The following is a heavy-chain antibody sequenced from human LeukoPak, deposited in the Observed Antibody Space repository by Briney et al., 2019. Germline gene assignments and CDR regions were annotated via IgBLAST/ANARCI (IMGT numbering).Heavy chain of an antibody. CDR2: ISASGGST. V-gene: IGHV3-23*01. CDR3: AKDASSGTYYDY. Sequence: GGSLRLSCAASGFSFSAYDMSWVRQAPGKGLEWVSAISASGGSTYTADSVKGRITISRDNSKNTLYLEVNSLRADGTAVYYCAKDASSGTYYDYWGRGTLVTVSS. CDR1: GFSFSAYD. D-gene: IGHD1-26*01. J-gene: IGHJ4*02.